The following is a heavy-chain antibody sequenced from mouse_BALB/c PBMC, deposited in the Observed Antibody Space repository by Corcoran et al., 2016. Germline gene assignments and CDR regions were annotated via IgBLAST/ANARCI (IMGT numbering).Heavy chain of an antibody. CDR3: ARVYRYDVSYAMDY. Sequence: QIQLVQSGPELKKPGETVKISCKASGYTFTNYGMNWVKQAPGKGLKWMGWINTYTGEPTYADDFKGRFAFSLETSASTAYLQINNLKNEDTATYVCARVYRYDVSYAMDYWGQGTSVTVSS. CDR2: INTYTGEP. J-gene: IGHJ4*01. D-gene: IGHD2-14*01. CDR1: GYTFTNYG. V-gene: IGHV9-3-1*01.